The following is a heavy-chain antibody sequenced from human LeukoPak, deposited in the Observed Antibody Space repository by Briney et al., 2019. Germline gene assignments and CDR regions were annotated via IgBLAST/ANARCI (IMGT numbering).Heavy chain of an antibody. CDR1: GYSISSGYY. Sequence: PSQTLSLTCAVSGYSISSGYYWGWIRQPPGKGLEGIGSIYHSGSTYYNPSLKSRVTISVDTSKNQFSLKLSSVTAADTAVYYCARRVVVIAIIDYWGQGTLVTVSS. D-gene: IGHD2-21*01. J-gene: IGHJ4*02. CDR2: IYHSGST. V-gene: IGHV4-38-2*01. CDR3: ARRVVVIAIIDY.